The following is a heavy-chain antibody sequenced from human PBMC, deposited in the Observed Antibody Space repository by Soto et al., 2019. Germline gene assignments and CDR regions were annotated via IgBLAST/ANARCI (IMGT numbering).Heavy chain of an antibody. D-gene: IGHD3-16*02. V-gene: IGHV3-15*01. Sequence: PGGSLRLSCAASGFTLSDSWMSWVRQSPGKGLEWVARVLSKTDGSTTDYAAPVKDRFTISRDDSKNTLYLQMNSLKTEDTAVYYCTTYDYIWGTYRDRWAYWGQGALVTVSS. J-gene: IGHJ4*02. CDR2: VLSKTDGSTT. CDR3: TTYDYIWGTYRDRWAY. CDR1: GFTLSDSW.